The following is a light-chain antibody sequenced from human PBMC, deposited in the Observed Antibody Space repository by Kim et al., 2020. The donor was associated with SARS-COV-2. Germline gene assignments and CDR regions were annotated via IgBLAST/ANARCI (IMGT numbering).Light chain of an antibody. CDR3: QVWDSTNDHPV. J-gene: IGLJ2*01. CDR1: NMASKT. Sequence: APEKTASMTRGGNNMASKTVQWYKRRPGQLPVLVVYYDRARPSGIPERFSGSNSGNTATLTISRVEAGDEADYYCQVWDSTNDHPVFGGGTQLTVL. V-gene: IGLV3-21*03. CDR2: YDR.